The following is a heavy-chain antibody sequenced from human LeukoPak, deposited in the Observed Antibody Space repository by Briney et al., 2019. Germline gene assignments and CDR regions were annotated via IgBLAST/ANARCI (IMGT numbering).Heavy chain of an antibody. D-gene: IGHD3-22*01. CDR3: ARIIVVTSTDYFDS. V-gene: IGHV4-39*01. CDR2: IFYSGIT. Sequence: SETLSLTCTVSGGSISSSLYYWGWIRQPPGKGLEWIGSIFYSGITYYNPSLQSRVTISVDTSKSQFSLHLSSVTAADTALYYCARIIVVTSTDYFDSWGQGTLVTASS. J-gene: IGHJ4*02. CDR1: GGSISSSLYY.